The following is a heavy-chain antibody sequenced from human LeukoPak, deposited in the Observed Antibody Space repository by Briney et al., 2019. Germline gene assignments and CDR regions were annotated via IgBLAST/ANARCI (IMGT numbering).Heavy chain of an antibody. Sequence: GGSLRLSCAASGFKFSGHEMNCVRQAPGKSLEWVSYISSSGATFHYAHSVRGRFTISRDNAKNSLYLQMDSLRADDTATYYCAAQHGSGSPYYFYAMDLWGQGTTVTVSS. CDR2: ISSSGATF. CDR3: AAQHGSGSPYYFYAMDL. D-gene: IGHD3-10*01. V-gene: IGHV3-48*03. CDR1: GFKFSGHE. J-gene: IGHJ6*02.